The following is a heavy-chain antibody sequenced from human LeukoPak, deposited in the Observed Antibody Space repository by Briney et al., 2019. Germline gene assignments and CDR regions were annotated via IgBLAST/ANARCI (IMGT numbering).Heavy chain of an antibody. J-gene: IGHJ4*02. CDR2: ISGSGGST. Sequence: GGSLRLSCAASGFTFSSFAMSWVRQAPGKGLEWVSTISGSGGSTNYADSVKGRFTFSRDNSKNTLYLQLNSLRAEDTAVYYGAKDLPDYGDYIEGYWGQGTLVTVSS. D-gene: IGHD4-17*01. CDR3: AKDLPDYGDYIEGY. V-gene: IGHV3-23*01. CDR1: GFTFSSFA.